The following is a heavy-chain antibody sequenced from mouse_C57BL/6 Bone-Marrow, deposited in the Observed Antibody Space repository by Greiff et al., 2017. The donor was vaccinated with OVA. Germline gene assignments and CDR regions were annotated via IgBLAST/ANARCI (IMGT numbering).Heavy chain of an antibody. J-gene: IGHJ3*01. CDR1: GYSITSGYY. Sequence: EVQLQESGPGLVKPSQSLSLTCSVTGYSITSGYYWNWIRQLPGNKLEWMGYISYDGSNNYNPSLKNRISITRDTSKNQFFLKLNSVTTEDTATYYCAREGQFAYWGQGTLVTVSA. CDR3: AREGQFAY. CDR2: ISYDGSN. V-gene: IGHV3-6*01.